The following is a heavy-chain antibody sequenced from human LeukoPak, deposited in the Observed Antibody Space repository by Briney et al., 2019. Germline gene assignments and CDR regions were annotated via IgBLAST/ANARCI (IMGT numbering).Heavy chain of an antibody. CDR1: GFTFSSYA. D-gene: IGHD3-22*01. Sequence: PGGSLRLSCAASGFTFSSYAMSWVRQAPGKGLEWVSAISGSGGSTYYADSVKGRFTISRDNSKNTLYLQMNSLRAEDTAVYYCAKGFLAYYDSSGNSAFDIWGQGTMVTVSS. V-gene: IGHV3-23*01. CDR3: AKGFLAYYDSSGNSAFDI. CDR2: ISGSGGST. J-gene: IGHJ3*02.